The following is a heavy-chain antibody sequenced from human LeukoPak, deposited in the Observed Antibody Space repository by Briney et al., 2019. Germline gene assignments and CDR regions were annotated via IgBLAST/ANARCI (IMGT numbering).Heavy chain of an antibody. CDR3: ARTLPWLIVVVPAAISAADY. J-gene: IGHJ4*02. CDR2: INAGNGNT. V-gene: IGHV1-3*01. D-gene: IGHD2-2*01. Sequence: ASVKVSCKASGYTFTSYAMHWVRQAPGQRLEWMGWINAGNGNTKYSQKFQGRVTITRDTSASTAYMELSSLRSEDTAVYYCARTLPWLIVVVPAAISAADYWGQGTLVTVSS. CDR1: GYTFTSYA.